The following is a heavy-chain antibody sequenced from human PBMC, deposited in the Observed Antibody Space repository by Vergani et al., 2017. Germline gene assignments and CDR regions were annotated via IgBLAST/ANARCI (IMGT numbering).Heavy chain of an antibody. V-gene: IGHV3-30*02. Sequence: VHLVESGGGVVQRGGSLRLSCATSGFTLSNYDMQWIRQGPGKGLEFVAFIQFDGSNQYYADSVKGRFTLSRDFSKNTLYLQMNSLRTDDTATYYCAKHFRGWGIDYWGQGTQVIVSS. CDR2: IQFDGSNQ. CDR3: AKHFRGWGIDY. D-gene: IGHD3-16*01. CDR1: GFTLSNYD. J-gene: IGHJ4*02.